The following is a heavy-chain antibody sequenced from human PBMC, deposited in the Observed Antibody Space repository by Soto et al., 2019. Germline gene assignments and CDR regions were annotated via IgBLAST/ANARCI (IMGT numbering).Heavy chain of an antibody. J-gene: IGHJ4*02. D-gene: IGHD4-17*01. Sequence: EVQLLESGGGLVQPGGSLRLSCAASGFTFSSYAMSWVRQAPGKGLEWVSAFSGRGGSTYYADSVKGRFTISRDNSKNTLYLQMNSLRAEDTAVYYCAKDHYGDYVLDPHDYWCQGTLVSVSS. CDR1: GFTFSSYA. V-gene: IGHV3-23*01. CDR2: FSGRGGST. CDR3: AKDHYGDYVLDPHDY.